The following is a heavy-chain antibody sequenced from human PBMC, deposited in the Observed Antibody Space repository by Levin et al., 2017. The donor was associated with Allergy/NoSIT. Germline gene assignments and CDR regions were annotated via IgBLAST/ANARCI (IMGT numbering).Heavy chain of an antibody. CDR2: ITGGGATT. Sequence: RGESLKISCVASGFMFRNIAMSWVRQAPGKGMEWVSSITGGGATTYYADSVKGRFTISRDNSKNTLYLQMNSLRAEDKVGYFCARTKVQGGDYLDYFDHWGQGTLVTVSS. D-gene: IGHD4-17*01. J-gene: IGHJ4*02. V-gene: IGHV3-23*01. CDR3: ARTKVQGGDYLDYFDH. CDR1: GFMFRNIA.